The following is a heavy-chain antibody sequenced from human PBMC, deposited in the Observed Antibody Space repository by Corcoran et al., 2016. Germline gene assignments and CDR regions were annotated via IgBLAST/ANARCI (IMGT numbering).Heavy chain of an antibody. CDR3: AKDGGQKFRGGYSAPDY. V-gene: IGHV3-30*18. D-gene: IGHD2-21*01. CDR2: ISYDGKNK. CDR1: GFTFSSYG. J-gene: IGHJ4*02. Sequence: QVQLVESGGGVVQPGRSLRLSCAASGFTFSSYGTYWVRQAPGKGLEWVVVISYDGKNKEYADSVKGRFTISRDNSKNTLYLQMNSLRPEDTAVYYCAKDGGQKFRGGYSAPDYWGQGTLVTVSS.